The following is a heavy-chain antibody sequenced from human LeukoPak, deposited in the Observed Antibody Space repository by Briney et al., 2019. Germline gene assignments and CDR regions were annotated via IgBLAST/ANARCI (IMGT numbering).Heavy chain of an antibody. CDR1: GASISTDY. CDR3: AGGLR. D-gene: IGHD3-16*01. V-gene: IGHV4-4*09. Sequence: SETLSLTCTDSGASISTDYWHWIRQPPGRRLEWIGNIHGSGRTDYNPSLKSRVTISLDTSKNQFSLRLTSVTAADTALYVCAGGLRWGRGTMVTVSS. CDR2: IHGSGRT. J-gene: IGHJ3*01.